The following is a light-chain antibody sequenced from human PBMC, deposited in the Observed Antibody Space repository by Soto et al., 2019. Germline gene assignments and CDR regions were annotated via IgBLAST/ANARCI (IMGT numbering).Light chain of an antibody. J-gene: IGKJ2*01. CDR1: QSVLYSSNNENY. Sequence: DIVMTQSPDSLAVSLGERATINCKSSQSVLYSSNNENYLAWYQQKPGQPPNLLIYWASTREPGVPDRFSGSGSGTDFTLTISSLQAEDVAVYYCQQYYSIPYTFGQGTKVDIK. CDR3: QQYYSIPYT. CDR2: WAS. V-gene: IGKV4-1*01.